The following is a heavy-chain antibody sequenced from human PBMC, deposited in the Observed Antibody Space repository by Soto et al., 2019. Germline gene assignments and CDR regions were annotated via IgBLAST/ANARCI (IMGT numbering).Heavy chain of an antibody. V-gene: IGHV4-59*01. CDR1: GGSISSYY. CDR3: GGKNYDSSGYFDY. J-gene: IGHJ4*02. Sequence: PSETLSLTCTVSGGSISSYYWSWIRQPPGKGLEWIGYMYYSGSTNYNPSLKSRVTISVDTSKNQFSLKLSSVTAADTAMYYCGGKNYDSSGYFDYWGQGTLVTVSS. D-gene: IGHD3-22*01. CDR2: MYYSGST.